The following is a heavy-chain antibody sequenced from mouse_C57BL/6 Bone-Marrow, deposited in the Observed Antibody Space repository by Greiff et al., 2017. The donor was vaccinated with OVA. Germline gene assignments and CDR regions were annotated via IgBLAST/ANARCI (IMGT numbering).Heavy chain of an antibody. V-gene: IGHV1-19*01. CDR1: GYTFTDYY. CDR2: INPYNGGT. J-gene: IGHJ4*01. Sequence: VQLQQSGPVLVKPGASVKMSCKASGYTFTDYYMNWVKQSHGKSLEWIGVINPYNGGTSYNQKFKGKATLTVDKSSSTAYMELNSLTSEDSAVYYVASGDDYDGAMDYWGRGTSVTVSS. D-gene: IGHD2-4*01. CDR3: ASGDDYDGAMDY.